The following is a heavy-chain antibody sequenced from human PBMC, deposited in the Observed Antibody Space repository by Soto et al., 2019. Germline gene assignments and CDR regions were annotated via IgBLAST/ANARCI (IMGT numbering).Heavy chain of an antibody. CDR2: IDPSDSYT. CDR3: ARLYSGSYSSLYYFVY. CDR1: GYSFTSYW. D-gene: IGHD1-26*01. J-gene: IGHJ4*02. V-gene: IGHV5-10-1*01. Sequence: GESLKICCKGSGYSFTSYWISWVRQMPGKGLEWMGRIDPSDSYTNYSPSLQGHVTISADKSISTAYLQWSSLKASDTAMYYCARLYSGSYSSLYYFVYRGQGTLGTVSS.